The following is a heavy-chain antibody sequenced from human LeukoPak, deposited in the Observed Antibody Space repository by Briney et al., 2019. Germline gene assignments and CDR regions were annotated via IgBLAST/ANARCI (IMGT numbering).Heavy chain of an antibody. CDR2: INPSGDST. CDR3: ARTLSDSGLSY. Sequence: GGSLRLSCAASGLIFSSYGMHWVRQAPGQGLEWMGKINPSGDSTNYAQKFQGRVTMTTDTSTSTVYMELSSLRSEDTAVYYCARTLSDSGLSYWGQGTLVTVSS. D-gene: IGHD3/OR15-3a*01. J-gene: IGHJ4*02. V-gene: IGHV1-46*01. CDR1: GLIFSSYG.